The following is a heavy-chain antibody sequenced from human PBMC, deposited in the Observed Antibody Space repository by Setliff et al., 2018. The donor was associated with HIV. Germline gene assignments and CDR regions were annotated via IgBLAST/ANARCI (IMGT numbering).Heavy chain of an antibody. J-gene: IGHJ5*02. Sequence: SVKVSCKTSGDTLSSYAITWVRQAPGQGLEWMGGIIPILGITNQAQKFQGRVTITADKSTNTAYMELSSLRSEDTAVYYCAKDRGRGNWLDPWGQGTLVTVSS. D-gene: IGHD3-16*01. CDR2: IIPILGIT. CDR3: AKDRGRGNWLDP. V-gene: IGHV1-69*10. CDR1: GDTLSSYA.